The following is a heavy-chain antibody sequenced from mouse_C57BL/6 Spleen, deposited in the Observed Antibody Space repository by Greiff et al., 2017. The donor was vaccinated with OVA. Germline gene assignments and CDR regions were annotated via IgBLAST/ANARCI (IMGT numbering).Heavy chain of an antibody. CDR3: ARPFFPSSYDYAMDY. V-gene: IGHV5-17*01. CDR1: GFTFSDYG. J-gene: IGHJ4*01. Sequence: EVHLVESGGGLVKPGGSLKLSCAASGFTFSDYGMHWVRQAPEKGLEWVAYISSGSSTIYYADTVKGRFTISRDNAKNTLFLQMTSLRSEDTAMYYCARPFFPSSYDYAMDYWGQGTSVTVSS. D-gene: IGHD1-1*01. CDR2: ISSGSSTI.